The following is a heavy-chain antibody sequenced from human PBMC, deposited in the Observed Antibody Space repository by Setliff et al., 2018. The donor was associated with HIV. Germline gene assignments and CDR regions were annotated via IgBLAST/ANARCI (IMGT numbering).Heavy chain of an antibody. CDR2: IYYSANT. CDR1: GGPFSSTS. CDR3: ARDLHQPGYFYYVDV. Sequence: SETLSLTCTVSGGPFSSTSWSWIHQFPGQGLEWIGYIYYSANTNYNPSLKIRVTISIDTSKNRFFLKLNSVTAADTAIYFCARDLHQPGYFYYVDVWGKGTAVTVSS. J-gene: IGHJ6*04. D-gene: IGHD3-16*01. V-gene: IGHV4-59*01.